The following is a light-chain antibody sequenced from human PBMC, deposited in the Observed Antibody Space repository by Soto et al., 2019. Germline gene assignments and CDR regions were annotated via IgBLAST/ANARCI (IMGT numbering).Light chain of an antibody. CDR2: AVS. CDR3: LQTYSIPIT. V-gene: IGKV1-39*01. CDR1: QSVATY. Sequence: DIQMTQTPSSLSASVVDSVTLTFLLSQSVATYLNWHQQKPGRAPNLLIYAVSSLQSGVPVRFSGSGSGTDFTLTISRLQAEDFGTYYCLQTYSIPITFGQGTRLEIK. J-gene: IGKJ5*01.